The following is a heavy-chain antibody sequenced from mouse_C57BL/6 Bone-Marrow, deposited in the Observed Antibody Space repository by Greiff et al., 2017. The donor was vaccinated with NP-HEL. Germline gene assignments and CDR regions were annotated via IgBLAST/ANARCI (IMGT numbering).Heavy chain of an antibody. J-gene: IGHJ4*01. V-gene: IGHV14-4*01. Sequence: EVQVVESGAELVRPGASVKLSCTASGFNIKDDYMHWVKQRPEQGLEWIGWIDPENGDTEYASKFQGKATITADTSSNTAYLQLSSLTSEDTAVYYCTTGVYYGNFYAMDYWGQGTSVTVSS. D-gene: IGHD2-1*01. CDR1: GFNIKDDY. CDR2: IDPENGDT. CDR3: TTGVYYGNFYAMDY.